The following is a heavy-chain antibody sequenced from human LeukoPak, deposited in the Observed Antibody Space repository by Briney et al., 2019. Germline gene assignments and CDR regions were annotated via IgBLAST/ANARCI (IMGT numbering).Heavy chain of an antibody. CDR1: GGSISSGDYY. V-gene: IGHV4-30-4*08. CDR2: IYYSGST. D-gene: IGHD5/OR15-5a*01. J-gene: IGHJ6*02. CDR3: ARSTSYYYYGLDV. Sequence: SQTLSLTCTVSGGSISSGDYYWSWIRQPPGKGLEWIGYIYYSGSTYYNPSLKSRVTISVDTSKNQFSLKLSSVTAADTAVYYCARSTSYYYYGLDVWGQGTTVTVSS.